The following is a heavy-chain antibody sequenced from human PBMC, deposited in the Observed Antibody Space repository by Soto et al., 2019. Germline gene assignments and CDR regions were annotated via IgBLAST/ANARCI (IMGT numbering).Heavy chain of an antibody. D-gene: IGHD1-1*01. Sequence: QVQLVESGGGVVQPGRSLRLSCAASGFTFSSYGMHWVRKAPGKGLEWVAVIWYDGSNKYYADSVKGRFTISRDNSKNTLYLQMNSLRAEDTAVYYCARGRRQNYYYYYGMDVWGQGTTVTVSS. V-gene: IGHV3-33*01. CDR3: ARGRRQNYYYYYGMDV. J-gene: IGHJ6*02. CDR1: GFTFSSYG. CDR2: IWYDGSNK.